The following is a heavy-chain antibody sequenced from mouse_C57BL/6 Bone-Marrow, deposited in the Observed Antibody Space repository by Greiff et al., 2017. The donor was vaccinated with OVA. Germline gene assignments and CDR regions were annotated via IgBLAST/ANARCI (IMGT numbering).Heavy chain of an antibody. Sequence: EVQRVESGGGLVQPGGSLKLSCAASGFTFSDYYMYWVRQTPEKRLEWVAYISNGGGSTYYPDTVKGRFTISRDNAKNTLYLQMSRRKSEDTAMYYCARQSTTAYYFDYWGQGTTLTVSA. V-gene: IGHV5-12*01. CDR1: GFTFSDYY. D-gene: IGHD1-2*01. CDR3: ARQSTTAYYFDY. CDR2: ISNGGGST. J-gene: IGHJ2*01.